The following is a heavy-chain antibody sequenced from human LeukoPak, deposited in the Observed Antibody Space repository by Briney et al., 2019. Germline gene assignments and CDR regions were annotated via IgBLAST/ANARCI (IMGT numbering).Heavy chain of an antibody. D-gene: IGHD1-26*01. CDR2: INWNGGST. CDR1: GFTFDDYG. CDR3: AREGVYSGSYLARADAFDI. Sequence: GGSLRLSCAASGFTFDDYGMSWVRQAPGKGLEWVSGINWNGGSTGYADSVKGRFTISRDNAKNSLYLQMNSLRAEDTALYYCAREGVYSGSYLARADAFDIWGQGTMVTVSS. V-gene: IGHV3-20*04. J-gene: IGHJ3*02.